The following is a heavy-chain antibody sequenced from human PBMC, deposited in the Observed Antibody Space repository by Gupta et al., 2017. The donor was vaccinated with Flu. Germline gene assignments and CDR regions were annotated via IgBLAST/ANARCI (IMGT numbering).Heavy chain of an antibody. CDR1: GFPFRSYA. J-gene: IGHJ4*02. Sequence: EVQLLESGGGLVQPGGSLRVSWAASGFPFRSYAVTWVRQAPWKGLEWVAAISGSGGSKYYADSVKGRFTISRDNSKNTLYLQMNSLRAEDTAVYYCAKEAYGDNYYFDYWGQGTLVTVSA. CDR2: ISGSGGSK. CDR3: AKEAYGDNYYFDY. V-gene: IGHV3-23*01. D-gene: IGHD4-17*01.